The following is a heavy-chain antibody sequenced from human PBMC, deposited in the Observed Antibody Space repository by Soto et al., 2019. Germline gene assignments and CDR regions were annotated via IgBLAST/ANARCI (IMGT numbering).Heavy chain of an antibody. V-gene: IGHV1-69*01. CDR1: GGTFSSYA. Sequence: QVQLVQSGAEVKKPGSSVKVSCKASGGTFSSYAISWVRQAPGQGLEWMGGIIPIFGTANYAQKFQGRVTMTADESTSTAYMELSSLRSEETAVYYCAASPPYDFPDFYFHYWGQGTLVTVSS. D-gene: IGHD3-3*01. CDR3: AASPPYDFPDFYFHY. J-gene: IGHJ4*02. CDR2: IIPIFGTA.